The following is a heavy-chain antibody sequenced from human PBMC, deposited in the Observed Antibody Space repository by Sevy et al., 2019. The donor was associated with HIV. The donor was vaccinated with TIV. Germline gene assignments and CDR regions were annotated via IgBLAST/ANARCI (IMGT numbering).Heavy chain of an antibody. V-gene: IGHV3-30*04. D-gene: IGHD2-2*01. Sequence: GESLKISCAASGFTFSSYAMHWVRQAPGKGLEWVAVISYDGSNKYYADSVKGRFTISRDNSKNTLYLQMNSLRAEDTAVYYCARDHCSSTSCYGYYYYGMDVWGQGTTVTVSS. CDR3: ARDHCSSTSCYGYYYYGMDV. CDR2: ISYDGSNK. CDR1: GFTFSSYA. J-gene: IGHJ6*02.